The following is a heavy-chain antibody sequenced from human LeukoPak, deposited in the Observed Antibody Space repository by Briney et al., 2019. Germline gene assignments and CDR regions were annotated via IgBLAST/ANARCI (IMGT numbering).Heavy chain of an antibody. J-gene: IGHJ4*02. CDR2: ISAQHGQT. CDR1: GYSENFYG. CDR3: AGSLGYCTSNVCYLKY. D-gene: IGHD2-8*01. V-gene: IGHV1-18*01. Sequence: ASVKVSCKTSGYSENFYGITWVRQVAGQGLEWMGWISAQHGQTEYAPNSQDRVTMTTDTYTNPAYLELRSLRSDDTAVYYCAGSLGYCTSNVCYLKYWGQGTLVTVSS.